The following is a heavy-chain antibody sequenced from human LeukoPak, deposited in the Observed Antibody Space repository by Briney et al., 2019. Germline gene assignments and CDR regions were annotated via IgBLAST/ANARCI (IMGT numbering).Heavy chain of an antibody. Sequence: PGGSLRLSCTASGLIFNTFTVNWVRQTPGKGPEWVAYISTDGNTIYYADFVEGRFTISRDNAKDSSSLQMNSLRVEDTAVYYCLASMGYWGQGTLVTVSS. J-gene: IGHJ4*02. D-gene: IGHD6-19*01. CDR1: GLIFNTFT. CDR3: LASMGY. V-gene: IGHV3-48*01. CDR2: ISTDGNTI.